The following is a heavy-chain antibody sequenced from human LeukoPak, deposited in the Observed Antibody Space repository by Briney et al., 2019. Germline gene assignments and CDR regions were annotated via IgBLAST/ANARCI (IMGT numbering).Heavy chain of an antibody. CDR2: LYHSGST. Sequence: SQTLSLTCAVSGGSISSGGYSWSWIRQPPGKGLEWSGYLYHSGSTYYNPSLKSRVTISVDRSKNQFSLKLSSVTAADTAVYYCARDKALRKIWSGEFTYYYYGMDVWGKGTSVTVSS. J-gene: IGHJ6*04. CDR1: GGSISSGGYS. CDR3: ARDKALRKIWSGEFTYYYYGMDV. D-gene: IGHD3-10*01. V-gene: IGHV4-30-2*01.